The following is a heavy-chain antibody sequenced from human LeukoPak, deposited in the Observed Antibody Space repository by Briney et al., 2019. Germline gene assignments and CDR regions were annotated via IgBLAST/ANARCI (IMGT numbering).Heavy chain of an antibody. V-gene: IGHV4-61*02. Sequence: SSETLSLTRTVAGASISSGSYYCSCIRQPAGKGLEWIGRIYTSGSTNYNSSLKSRVTISVDTSKNQFSLNLNSVTAADTAVYYCARVPNDYTISGVFHIWGQGTMVTVSS. D-gene: IGHD4-11*01. CDR2: IYTSGST. J-gene: IGHJ3*02. CDR1: GASISSGSYY. CDR3: ARVPNDYTISGVFHI.